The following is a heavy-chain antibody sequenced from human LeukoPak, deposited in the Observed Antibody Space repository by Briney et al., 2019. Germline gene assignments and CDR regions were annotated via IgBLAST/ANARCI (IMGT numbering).Heavy chain of an antibody. J-gene: IGHJ4*02. V-gene: IGHV3-23*01. Sequence: GGSLRLSCAASGFTFSSYAMSWVRQAPGKGLEWVSAISGSGGSTYYADSVKGRFTISRDNSKNTLYLQMNSLRAEDTAVYYCAKDQGGWFGELYRGGTDYWGQGTLVTVSS. D-gene: IGHD3-10*01. CDR2: ISGSGGST. CDR1: GFTFSSYA. CDR3: AKDQGGWFGELYRGGTDY.